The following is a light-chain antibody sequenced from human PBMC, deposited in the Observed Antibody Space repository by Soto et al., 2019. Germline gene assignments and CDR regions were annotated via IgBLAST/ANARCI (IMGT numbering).Light chain of an antibody. CDR2: YDD. CDR3: SSYTTTSTLV. J-gene: IGLJ3*02. CDR1: SSNIGNHA. Sequence: QSVLTQPPSVSEAPRQRVSISCSGSSSNIGNHAVNWYQQLPGKAPKLLIYYDDLLPSGVSDRFSGSKSGASASLAISGLQSEDEADYYCSSYTTTSTLVFGGGTKLTVL. V-gene: IGLV1-36*01.